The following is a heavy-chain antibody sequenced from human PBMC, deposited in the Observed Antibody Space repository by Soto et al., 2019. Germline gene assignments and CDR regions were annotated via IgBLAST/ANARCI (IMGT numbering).Heavy chain of an antibody. CDR1: GGSISSSSYY. CDR3: ASQGKYSSGWGRLFDY. CDR2: IYYSGST. V-gene: IGHV4-39*01. D-gene: IGHD6-19*01. J-gene: IGHJ4*02. Sequence: QLQLQESGPGLVKPSETLSLTCTVSGGSISSSSYYWGWIRQPPGKGLEWIGSIYYSGSTYYNPSLKSRVTISVDTSKNQFSLKLSSVTAADTAVYYCASQGKYSSGWGRLFDYWGQGTLVTVSS.